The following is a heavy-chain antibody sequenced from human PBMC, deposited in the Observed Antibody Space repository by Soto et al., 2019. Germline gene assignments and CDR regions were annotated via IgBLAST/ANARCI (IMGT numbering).Heavy chain of an antibody. Sequence: GESLKISCKGSGYSFTSYWIGWVRQMPGKGLEWMGIIYLGDSDTRYSPSFQGQVTISADKSISTAYLQWSSLKASDTAMYYCARQEAAAGPRGAFDIWGQGTMVTVSS. J-gene: IGHJ3*02. D-gene: IGHD6-13*01. CDR2: IYLGDSDT. CDR3: ARQEAAAGPRGAFDI. CDR1: GYSFTSYW. V-gene: IGHV5-51*01.